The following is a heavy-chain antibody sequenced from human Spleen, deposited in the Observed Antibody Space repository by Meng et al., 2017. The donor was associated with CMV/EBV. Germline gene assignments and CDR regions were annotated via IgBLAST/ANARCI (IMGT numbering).Heavy chain of an antibody. CDR1: GGTFSSYA. Sequence: AYGGTFSSYAISWVRQAPGQGLEWMGGITPILGIANYAQKFQGRVTITADKSTSTAYMELSSLRSEDTAVYYCARDMSYYGSGSYVHYWGQGTLVTVS. CDR3: ARDMSYYGSGSYVHY. J-gene: IGHJ4*02. D-gene: IGHD3-10*01. V-gene: IGHV1-69*10. CDR2: ITPILGIA.